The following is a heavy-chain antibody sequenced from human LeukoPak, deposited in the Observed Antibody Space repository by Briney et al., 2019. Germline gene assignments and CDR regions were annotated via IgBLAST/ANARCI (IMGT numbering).Heavy chain of an antibody. D-gene: IGHD3-10*01. J-gene: IGHJ4*02. CDR1: GGSISSGGYS. V-gene: IGHV4-30-2*01. Sequence: PSETLSLTCAVSGGSISSGGYSWSWIRQPPGKGLEWIGYIYHSGSTYYNPSLKSRVTISVDRSKNQFSLKLSSVTAADTAVYYCARTKVYYGSGSYYHPFDYWGQGTLVTVSS. CDR3: ARTKVYYGSGSYYHPFDY. CDR2: IYHSGST.